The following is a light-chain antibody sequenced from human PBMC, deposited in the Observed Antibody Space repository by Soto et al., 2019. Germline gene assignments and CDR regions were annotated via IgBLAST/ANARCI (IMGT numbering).Light chain of an antibody. CDR1: RSLSSDY. V-gene: IGKV3-20*01. J-gene: IGKJ1*01. CDR2: HAS. Sequence: IVWMLSKDTLSLSPGERSTLSCMASRSLSSDYLAWYQQKPGQAPRLLFYHASRRATGTPDRFSVSGSGTDFTLTISRLEPGDFAVYYCQQYGDASRSFGQCTKV. CDR3: QQYGDASRS.